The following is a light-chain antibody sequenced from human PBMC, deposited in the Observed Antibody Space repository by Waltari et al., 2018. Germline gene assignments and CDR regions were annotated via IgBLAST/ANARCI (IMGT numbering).Light chain of an antibody. V-gene: IGKV3-20*01. CDR1: QSVSSSY. Sequence: EIVLTQSPGTLSLSPGERATLPCRASQSVSSSYLAWYQQKPGPAPRLLIYGASSRATGIPDRFSGSGSGTDFTLTISRLEPEDFAVYYCQQYGSSLVTFGQGTKLEIK. CDR2: GAS. J-gene: IGKJ2*01. CDR3: QQYGSSLVT.